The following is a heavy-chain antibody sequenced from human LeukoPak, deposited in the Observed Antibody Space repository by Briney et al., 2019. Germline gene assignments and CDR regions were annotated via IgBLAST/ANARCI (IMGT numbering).Heavy chain of an antibody. V-gene: IGHV3-23*01. Sequence: PGGSLRLSCAASGFTFSSYAMSWVRQAPGKGLEWVSAISGSGGSTYYADSVKGRFTISRDNSKNTLYLQMNSLRAEDTAVYYSAKPVVLMVYPTNYFDYGGQGTLSPSPQ. CDR2: ISGSGGST. CDR1: GFTFSSYA. D-gene: IGHD2-8*01. CDR3: AKPVVLMVYPTNYFDY. J-gene: IGHJ4*02.